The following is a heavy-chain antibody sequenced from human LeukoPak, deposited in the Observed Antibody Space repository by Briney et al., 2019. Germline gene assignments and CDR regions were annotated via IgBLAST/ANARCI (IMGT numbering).Heavy chain of an antibody. Sequence: GGSLRLSCAASGFTFSSYAMHWVRQAPGKGLEWVAVISYDGSNKYYADSVRGRFTISRDNSKNTLYLQTNSLRAEDTAVYYCARPNYGSHWGYFDYWGQGTLVTVSS. CDR2: ISYDGSNK. V-gene: IGHV3-30*04. CDR1: GFTFSSYA. J-gene: IGHJ4*02. D-gene: IGHD4-17*01. CDR3: ARPNYGSHWGYFDY.